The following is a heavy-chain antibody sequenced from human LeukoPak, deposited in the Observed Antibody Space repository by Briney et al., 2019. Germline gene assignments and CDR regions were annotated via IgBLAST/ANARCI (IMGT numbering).Heavy chain of an antibody. CDR1: GFPVSDTY. D-gene: IGHD2-2*01. CDR2: LYSGGST. Sequence: GGSLRLSCAASGFPVSDTYMSWVRQAPGKGLEWVSALYSGGSTHYSDSVEGRFTISRDNAKNSLYLQMNSLRAEDTAVYYCANHLACGSTSCPPFDYWGQGTLVTVSS. CDR3: ANHLACGSTSCPPFDY. J-gene: IGHJ4*02. V-gene: IGHV3-53*01.